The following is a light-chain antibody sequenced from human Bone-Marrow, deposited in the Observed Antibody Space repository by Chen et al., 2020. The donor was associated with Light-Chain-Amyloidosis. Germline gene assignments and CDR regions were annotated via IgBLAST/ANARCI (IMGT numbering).Light chain of an antibody. CDR1: QSVSSN. Sequence: EIVMTQSPATLSVSPGERATLSCRASQSVSSNLAWYQPKPGQAPRLLIYGASTRATGIPARFSGSGSGTEFTLTISSLQSEDFAFYYCQQYNNWPPLFTFGPGTKVDIK. CDR3: QQYNNWPPLFT. CDR2: GAS. J-gene: IGKJ3*01. V-gene: IGKV3-15*01.